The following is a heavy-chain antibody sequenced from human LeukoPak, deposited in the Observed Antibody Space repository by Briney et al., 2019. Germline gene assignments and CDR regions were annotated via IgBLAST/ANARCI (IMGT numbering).Heavy chain of an antibody. CDR2: ISSSGSTI. J-gene: IGHJ4*02. CDR3: AREDSGSSNFDY. CDR1: GFTFSSYE. D-gene: IGHD1-26*01. Sequence: GGSLRLSCAASGFTFSSYEMNWVRQAPGKGLEWVSYISSSGSTIYYAGSVKGRFTISRDNAKNSLYLQMNSLRAEDTAVYYCAREDSGSSNFDYWGQGTLVTVSS. V-gene: IGHV3-48*03.